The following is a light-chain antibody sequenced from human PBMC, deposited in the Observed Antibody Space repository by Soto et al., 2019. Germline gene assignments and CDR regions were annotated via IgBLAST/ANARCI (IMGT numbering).Light chain of an antibody. CDR2: GAS. J-gene: IGKJ4*01. CDR3: QQYYSYPALT. V-gene: IGKV3D-7*01. CDR1: QSVSNNY. Sequence: EIVLTQSLATLSLSPGERATLSCRASQSVSNNYLAWYQQKPGQAPRLLIYGASTRATGIPARFSGSGSGTDFTLTISCLQSEDFATYYCQQYYSYPALTFGGGTKVDIK.